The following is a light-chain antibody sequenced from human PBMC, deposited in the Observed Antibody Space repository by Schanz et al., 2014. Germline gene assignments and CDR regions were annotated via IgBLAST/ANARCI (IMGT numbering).Light chain of an antibody. CDR3: CSYAGSYTLWV. V-gene: IGLV2-11*01. CDR1: SSDVGGYNY. CDR2: DVS. Sequence: QSALTQPASVSGSPGQSITISCTGTSSDVGGYNYVSWYQQHPGKAPKLMIYDVSKRPSGVPDRFSGSKSGNTASLTISGLQADNEAEYYCCSYAGSYTLWVFGGGTKLTVL. J-gene: IGLJ3*02.